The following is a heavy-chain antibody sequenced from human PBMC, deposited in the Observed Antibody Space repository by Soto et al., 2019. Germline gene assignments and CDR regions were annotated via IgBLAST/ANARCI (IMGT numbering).Heavy chain of an antibody. CDR3: AKPNYYGSGSPDY. V-gene: IGHV3-23*01. CDR1: GFTISSYA. Sequence: EVQLLESGGGLVQPGGSLRLSCAASGFTISSYAMSWVRQAPGKGLEWVSAISSSGANTYYADSVKGRFTISRDNSKNTLYLQINSLRAEDTAVYYCAKPNYYGSGSPDYWGQGTLVTVSS. J-gene: IGHJ4*02. D-gene: IGHD3-10*01. CDR2: ISSSGANT.